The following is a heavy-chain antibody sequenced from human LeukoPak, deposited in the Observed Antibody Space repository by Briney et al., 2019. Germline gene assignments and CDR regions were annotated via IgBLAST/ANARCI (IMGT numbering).Heavy chain of an antibody. CDR3: VPFRYYDMDV. CDR2: ISNNGGST. CDR1: GFTFSSYA. Sequence: GGSLTLSCSASGFTFSSYALHWVRQAPGKGLEYVSAISNNGGSTYYADSVKGSFTISRDNSKNTLYLQVSSLRPEDTAVYYCVPFRYYDMDVWGQGTTVTVSS. V-gene: IGHV3-64D*06. J-gene: IGHJ6*02.